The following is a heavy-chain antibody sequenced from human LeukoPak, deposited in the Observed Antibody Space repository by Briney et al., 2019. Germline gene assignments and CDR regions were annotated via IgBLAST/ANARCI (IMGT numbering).Heavy chain of an antibody. D-gene: IGHD6-25*01. J-gene: IGHJ4*02. CDR3: ARDAASSHPTL. V-gene: IGHV3-23*01. CDR2: ISHVGGT. Sequence: GGSLRLSCAASGFTFSDYAMSWVRQAPEKGLEWVSTISHVGGTYYADSVRGRFTISRDDSKNMVYLQMNSLRAEDTAVYYCARDAASSHPTLWGQGTLVTVSS. CDR1: GFTFSDYA.